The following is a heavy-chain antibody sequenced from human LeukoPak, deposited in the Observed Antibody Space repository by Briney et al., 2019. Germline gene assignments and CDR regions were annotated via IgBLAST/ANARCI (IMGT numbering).Heavy chain of an antibody. CDR2: IKQDGSEK. Sequence: GGSLRLSCAASGFTFSSYWMSWVRQAPGKGLEWVANIKQDGSEKYYVDSVKGRFTISRDNAKNSLYLQMNSLRAEDTAVYYCARDWHIVASYYMDVWGKGTTVTVSS. CDR1: GFTFSSYW. V-gene: IGHV3-7*01. D-gene: IGHD5-12*01. J-gene: IGHJ6*03. CDR3: ARDWHIVASYYMDV.